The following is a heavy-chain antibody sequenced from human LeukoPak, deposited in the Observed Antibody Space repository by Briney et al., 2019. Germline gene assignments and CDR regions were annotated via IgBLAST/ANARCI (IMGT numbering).Heavy chain of an antibody. V-gene: IGHV3-30*18. J-gene: IGHJ4*02. CDR1: AFTFSSYG. Sequence: GGSLRLSCAASAFTFSSYGMHWVRQAPGKGLEWVAFISYDANNKYYADSVKGRFTISRDNSKNTLSLQMNSLRAEDAAVYYCAKDRHPARTDGYYFDYWGQGSLVTVSS. CDR3: AKDRHPARTDGYYFDY. CDR2: ISYDANNK. D-gene: IGHD5-24*01.